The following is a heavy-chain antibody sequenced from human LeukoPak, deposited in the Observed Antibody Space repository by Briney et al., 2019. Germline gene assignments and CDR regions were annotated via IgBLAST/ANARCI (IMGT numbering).Heavy chain of an antibody. Sequence: SETLSLTCTVSGYSISSGYYWGWIRHPPGKGLEWIGSIYHSGSTYYNPSLKSRVTISVDTSKNQFSLKLSSVTAADTAVYYCGRGGSGEPADYWGQGTLVTVSS. V-gene: IGHV4-38-2*02. CDR1: GYSISSGYY. CDR2: IYHSGST. D-gene: IGHD3-10*01. CDR3: GRGGSGEPADY. J-gene: IGHJ4*02.